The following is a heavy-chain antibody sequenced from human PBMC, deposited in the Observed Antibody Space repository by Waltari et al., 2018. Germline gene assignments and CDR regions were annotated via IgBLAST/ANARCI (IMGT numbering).Heavy chain of an antibody. D-gene: IGHD4-17*01. Sequence: QVQLQQWGAGLLKPSETLSLTCAVYGGSFSGYYWSWIRQPPGKGLEWIGEINHSGSTNYNPSLKSRVTISVDTSKNQFSLKLSSVTAADTAVYYCARGEDYGDYGDAFDIWGQGTMVTVSS. V-gene: IGHV4-34*01. CDR2: INHSGST. CDR1: GGSFSGYY. J-gene: IGHJ3*02. CDR3: ARGEDYGDYGDAFDI.